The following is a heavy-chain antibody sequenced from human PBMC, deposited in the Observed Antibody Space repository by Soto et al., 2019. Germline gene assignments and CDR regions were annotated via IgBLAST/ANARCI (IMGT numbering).Heavy chain of an antibody. CDR2: IIPILGIA. Sequence: QVQLVQSGAEVKKPGSSVKVSCKASGGTFSSYTISWVRQAPGQGLEWMGRIIPILGIANCAQKFQGRVTITADKSTSTAYMELSSLRSEDTAVYYCVRDTRGENPIHHLVVITRGVFDYWGQGTLVTVSS. J-gene: IGHJ4*02. D-gene: IGHD3-22*01. CDR3: VRDTRGENPIHHLVVITRGVFDY. V-gene: IGHV1-69*02. CDR1: GGTFSSYT.